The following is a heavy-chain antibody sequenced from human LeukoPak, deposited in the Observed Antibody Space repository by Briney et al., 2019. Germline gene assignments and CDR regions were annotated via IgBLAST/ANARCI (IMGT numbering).Heavy chain of an antibody. CDR3: ARGPHVLMVYAPFNY. V-gene: IGHV3-7*04. CDR1: GFTFSSYW. Sequence: PGGSLRLSCTASGFTFSSYWMSWVRQAAGKGLEWVANVNQDGSKQYYADSVKGRFTTSRDNAKNSLYLQLNSVRVEDTAMYYCARGPHVLMVYAPFNYWGQGTLVTVSS. D-gene: IGHD2-8*01. J-gene: IGHJ4*02. CDR2: VNQDGSKQ.